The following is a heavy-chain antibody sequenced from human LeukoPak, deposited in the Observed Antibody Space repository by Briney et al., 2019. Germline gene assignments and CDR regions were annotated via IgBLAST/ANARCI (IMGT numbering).Heavy chain of an antibody. CDR1: GGTFSSYA. J-gene: IGHJ4*02. V-gene: IGHV1-69*04. CDR2: IIPILGIA. CDR3: ARDKHRYSSGWYGDSYFDY. Sequence: SVKVSCKASGGTFSSYAISWVRQAPGQGLEWMGRIIPILGIANYAQKFQGRVTITADKSTSTAYMELSSLRSEDTAVYYCARDKHRYSSGWYGDSYFDYWGQGTLVTVSS. D-gene: IGHD6-19*01.